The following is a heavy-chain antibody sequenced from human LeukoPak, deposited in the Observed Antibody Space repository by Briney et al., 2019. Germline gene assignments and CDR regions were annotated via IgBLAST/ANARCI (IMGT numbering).Heavy chain of an antibody. Sequence: GGSLRLSCAASGFTFSSYAMHWVRQAPGKGLEWVAVISYDGSNKYYADSVKGRFTISRDNAKKSLYLQMNSLRAEDTAVYYCSRATTYDILTGYSDYWGQGTLVTVSS. CDR3: SRATTYDILTGYSDY. D-gene: IGHD3-9*01. CDR1: GFTFSSYA. V-gene: IGHV3-30*04. CDR2: ISYDGSNK. J-gene: IGHJ4*02.